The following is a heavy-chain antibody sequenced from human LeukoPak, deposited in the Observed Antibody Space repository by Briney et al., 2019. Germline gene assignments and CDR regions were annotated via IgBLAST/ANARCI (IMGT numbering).Heavy chain of an antibody. CDR1: GYTFTGYY. CDR2: INPNSGGT. V-gene: IGHV1-2*02. CDR3: ARDPSTKYYTDS. D-gene: IGHD2-2*01. Sequence: ASVKVSCKASGYTFTGYYMHWVRQAPGQGLEWMGWINPNSGGTNYAQKFQGRVTMTRDTSISTAYMELSGLRSDDTAVYYCARDPSTKYYTDSWGQGTLVTVSS. J-gene: IGHJ4*02.